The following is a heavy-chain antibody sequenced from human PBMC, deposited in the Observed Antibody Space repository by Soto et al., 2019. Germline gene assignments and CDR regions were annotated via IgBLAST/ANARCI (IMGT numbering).Heavy chain of an antibody. CDR1: GVSVTSNY. V-gene: IGHV4-4*07. J-gene: IGHJ5*02. D-gene: IGHD6-19*01. Sequence: SDTLSLTCTVYGVSVTSNYWSWIRPSAGKGLEWIGRTYTRRTTDYNPSLKGRVTISVDTTKNPFSANMTSVTSADTAVYDCARERAVPSWIDPWGQGILVTVSS. CDR2: TYTRRTT. CDR3: ARERAVPSWIDP.